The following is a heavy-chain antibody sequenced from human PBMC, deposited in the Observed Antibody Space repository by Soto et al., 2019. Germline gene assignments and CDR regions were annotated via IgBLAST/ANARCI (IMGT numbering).Heavy chain of an antibody. J-gene: IGHJ4*02. CDR2: IWYDGSNK. CDR1: GFTFSSYG. V-gene: IGHV3-33*01. D-gene: IGHD5-18*01. Sequence: QVQLVESGGGVVQPGRSLRLSCAASGFTFSSYGMHWVRQAPGKGLEWVAVIWYDGSNKYYADSVKGRFTISSDNSKNTLYLQMTSLRAEDTAVYYGERGGGYSYGYRGGYFDYWGQGTLVTVSS. CDR3: ERGGGYSYGYRGGYFDY.